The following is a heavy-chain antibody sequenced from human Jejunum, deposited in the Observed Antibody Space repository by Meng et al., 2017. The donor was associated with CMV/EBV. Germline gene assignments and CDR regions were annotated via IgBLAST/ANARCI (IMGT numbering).Heavy chain of an antibody. CDR2: SSAYNGNT. Sequence: QVQLERVVVEVEMPGARVKVPFKASGYAFTSYGISWVRQAPGQGLEWMWMSSAYNGNTNTAQKLQGRGTMTTDTSTSTDYMEMRSLRSDDTVVYYCARNRPRGVATGANWFDPWGQGTLVTVSS. D-gene: IGHD5-12*01. CDR1: GYAFTSYG. V-gene: IGHV1-18*01. CDR3: ARNRPRGVATGANWFDP. J-gene: IGHJ5*02.